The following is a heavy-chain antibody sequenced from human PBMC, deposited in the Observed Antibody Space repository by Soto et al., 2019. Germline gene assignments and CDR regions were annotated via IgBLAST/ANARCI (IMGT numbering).Heavy chain of an antibody. CDR1: GYSISSGYY. V-gene: IGHV4-38-2*01. D-gene: IGHD3-3*01. J-gene: IGHJ5*02. CDR3: ARAKTYYDFWSGYYMNWFDP. CDR2: IYHSGST. Sequence: KASETLSLTCAVSGYSISSGYYWGWIRQPPGKGLEWIGSIYHSGSTYYNPSLKSRVTISVDTSKNQFSLKLSSVTAADTAVYYCARAKTYYDFWSGYYMNWFDPWGQGTLVTVSS.